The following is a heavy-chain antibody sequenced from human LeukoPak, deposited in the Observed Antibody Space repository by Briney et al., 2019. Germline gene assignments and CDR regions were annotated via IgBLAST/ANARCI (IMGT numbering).Heavy chain of an antibody. CDR1: GFSFSTYA. D-gene: IGHD1-20*01. J-gene: IGHJ4*02. CDR2: ITGSGTGT. CDR3: AKDETLSGINYFAY. V-gene: IGHV3-23*01. Sequence: PGGSLRLSCAVSGFSFSTYAMSWVRQAPGEGLEWVSGITGSGTGTYYADSVKGRFTISRDNSRNTLYLEMSNLRAEDTAIYYCAKDETLSGINYFAYWGQGTLVTVSS.